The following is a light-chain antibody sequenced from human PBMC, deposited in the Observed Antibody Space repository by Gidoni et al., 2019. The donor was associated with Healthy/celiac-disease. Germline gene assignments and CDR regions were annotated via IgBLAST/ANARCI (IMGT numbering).Light chain of an antibody. Sequence: IVMTQPPATLSVSPGERATLSCRASQSVSSNLAWYQQKPGQAPRPLIYGAATRATGIPARFSGSGSGTEFTLTISSLQSEDFAVYYCQQYNNWPPLTFGGGTKVEIK. CDR2: GAA. CDR1: QSVSSN. CDR3: QQYNNWPPLT. V-gene: IGKV3-15*01. J-gene: IGKJ4*01.